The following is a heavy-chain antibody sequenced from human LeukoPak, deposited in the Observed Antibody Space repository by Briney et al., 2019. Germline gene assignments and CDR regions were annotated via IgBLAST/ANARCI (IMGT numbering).Heavy chain of an antibody. CDR3: ARDRNSPAKYYFDY. CDR2: VSNDGRDK. Sequence: GSLRLSCAASGFTFNAYAMHWVRQAPGKGLKWVAVVSNDGRDKHYADSVKGRFTISRDNSENTLYLQMNTLRAEDTAVYYCARDRNSPAKYYFDYWGQGTLVTVSS. CDR1: GFTFNAYA. V-gene: IGHV3-30*01. J-gene: IGHJ4*02. D-gene: IGHD1-14*01.